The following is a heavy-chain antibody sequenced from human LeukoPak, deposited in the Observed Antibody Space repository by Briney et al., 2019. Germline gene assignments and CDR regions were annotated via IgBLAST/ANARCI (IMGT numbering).Heavy chain of an antibody. CDR2: ISGTGGST. J-gene: IGHJ4*02. V-gene: IGHV3-23*01. Sequence: GGSLRLSCAASGFTFSSYAMSWVRQAPGKGLEWVSAISGTGGSTYYADSVKDRFTISRDNSKNTLYLQINSLRAEDTAVYYCAKDDRWLQYNDWGQGTLVTVSS. D-gene: IGHD5-24*01. CDR1: GFTFSSYA. CDR3: AKDDRWLQYND.